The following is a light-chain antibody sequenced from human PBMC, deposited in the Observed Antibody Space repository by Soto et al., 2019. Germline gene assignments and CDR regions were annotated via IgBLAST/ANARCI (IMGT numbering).Light chain of an antibody. V-gene: IGLV1-47*02. CDR3: SSYTSSSTWV. CDR2: SNN. Sequence: QSVLTQPPSASGTPGQRVLISCSGSSSNIGTTSVYWYQQLPGTAPKLLIYSNNQRPSGVPDRFSGSKSGTSATLAISGLRSEDEAHYYCSSYTSSSTWVFGGGTKVTVL. CDR1: SSNIGTTS. J-gene: IGLJ3*02.